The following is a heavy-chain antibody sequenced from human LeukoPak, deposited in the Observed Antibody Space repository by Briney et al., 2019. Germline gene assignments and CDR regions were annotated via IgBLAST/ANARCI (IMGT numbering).Heavy chain of an antibody. CDR2: IYYSGST. J-gene: IGHJ4*02. V-gene: IGHV4-39*07. CDR3: APRGDYDVYSFDY. CDR1: GGSISSSSYY. D-gene: IGHD4-17*01. Sequence: PSETLSLTCTVSGGSISSSSYYWGWNRQPPGKGLGWIGSIYYSGSTNYNPSLKSRVTISVDTSKNQFSLKLSSVTAADTAVYSCAPRGDYDVYSFDYWGQGTLVTVSS.